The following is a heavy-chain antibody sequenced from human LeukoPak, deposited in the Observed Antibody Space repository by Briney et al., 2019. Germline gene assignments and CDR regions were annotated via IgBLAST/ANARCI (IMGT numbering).Heavy chain of an antibody. J-gene: IGHJ6*03. CDR1: GASFSSYA. CDR2: TIPIFGTA. CDR3: ARAQTTMAYYYYYYMDV. D-gene: IGHD5-18*01. Sequence: ASVNLSCNASGASFSSYAISWVRQAPGQGLELMGRTIPIFGTANYAQKFQGRVTITADKSTSTAYMELSSLRSEDTAVYYCARAQTTMAYYYYYYMDVWGKGTTVTVSS. V-gene: IGHV1-69*06.